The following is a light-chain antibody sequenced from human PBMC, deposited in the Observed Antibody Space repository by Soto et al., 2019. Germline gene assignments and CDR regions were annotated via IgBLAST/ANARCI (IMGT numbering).Light chain of an antibody. CDR3: QHYNNLPPYS. V-gene: IGKV3-15*01. CDR1: QSVRSN. J-gene: IGKJ2*03. CDR2: GAS. Sequence: ETVMTQSPATLSVSPGERATLSCRASQSVRSNLAWYQQKPGQPPRLLIYGASTRVTGIPARFTGSGSGTEFTLTISSLQSEDFAVYYCQHYNNLPPYSFGQGTKLEIK.